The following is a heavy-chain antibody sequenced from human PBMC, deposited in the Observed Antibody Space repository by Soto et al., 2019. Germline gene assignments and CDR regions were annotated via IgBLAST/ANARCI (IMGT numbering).Heavy chain of an antibody. J-gene: IGHJ2*01. CDR1: GGTFSSYA. D-gene: IGHD1-20*01. CDR3: ASQIGYNWNYWYFDL. Sequence: QVQLVQSGAEVKKPGSSVKVSCKASGGTFSSYAISWVRQAPGPGLEWMGGIIPIFGTANYAQKFQGRVTITADESTSTAYMELSSLRSEDTAVYYGASQIGYNWNYWYFDLWGRGTLVTVSS. CDR2: IIPIFGTA. V-gene: IGHV1-69*01.